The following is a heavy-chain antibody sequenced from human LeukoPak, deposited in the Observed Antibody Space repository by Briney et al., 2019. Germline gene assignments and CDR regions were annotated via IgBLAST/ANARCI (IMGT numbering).Heavy chain of an antibody. CDR2: ISAYNGNT. D-gene: IGHD4-23*01. V-gene: IGHV1-18*01. J-gene: IGHJ4*02. Sequence: GAPVRVSCTASGYTFTSYGISWVRQAPGQGREWIGWISAYNGNTKYAQKPQGRVTMSTDTSTSTGYMELRSLRSADTALYYCARRGGNSVDYWGQGTLVTVSS. CDR3: ARRGGNSVDY. CDR1: GYTFTSYG.